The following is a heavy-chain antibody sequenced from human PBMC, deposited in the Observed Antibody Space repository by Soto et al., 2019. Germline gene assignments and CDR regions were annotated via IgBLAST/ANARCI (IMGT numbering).Heavy chain of an antibody. V-gene: IGHV1-2*02. CDR2: INANSGGT. D-gene: IGHD6-13*01. CDR1: GYTFTGYY. Sequence: GASVKVSCKASGYTFTGYYMHWVRQAPGQGLECMGWINANSGGTNYAQMFQGRFTMTRDTSISTAYMELSRLRSHVTAVYYCARPMAAAGTYYNNWFDPWDQGTLVTFSS. CDR3: ARPMAAAGTYYNNWFDP. J-gene: IGHJ5*02.